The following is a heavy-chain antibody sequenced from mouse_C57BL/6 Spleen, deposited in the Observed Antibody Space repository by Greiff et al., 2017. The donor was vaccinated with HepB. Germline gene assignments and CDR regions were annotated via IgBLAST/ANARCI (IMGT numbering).Heavy chain of an antibody. CDR2: IYPGSGST. Sequence: VKLQQPGAELVKPGASVKMSCKASGYTFTSYWITWVKQRPGQGLEWIGDIYPGSGSTNYNEKFKSKATLTVDTSSSTAYMQLSSLTSEDSAVYYCAREDYYGNQLLDYWGQGTTLTVSS. D-gene: IGHD2-1*01. V-gene: IGHV1-55*01. CDR3: AREDYYGNQLLDY. J-gene: IGHJ2*01. CDR1: GYTFTSYW.